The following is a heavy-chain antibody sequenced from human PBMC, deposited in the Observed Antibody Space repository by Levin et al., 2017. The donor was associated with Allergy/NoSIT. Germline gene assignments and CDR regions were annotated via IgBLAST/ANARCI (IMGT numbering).Heavy chain of an antibody. CDR3: ARVLRFYYYYYMDV. CDR2: IWDDGYKK. D-gene: IGHD5-12*01. Sequence: PGESLKISCAASEFTFSSFSMNWVRQAPGKGLEWVAVIWDDGYKKYYADSVKGRFTISRDNSKNTLYLQMNSLRAEDTAVYYCARVLRFYYYYYMDVWGKGTTVTVSS. J-gene: IGHJ6*03. V-gene: IGHV3-33*08. CDR1: EFTFSSFS.